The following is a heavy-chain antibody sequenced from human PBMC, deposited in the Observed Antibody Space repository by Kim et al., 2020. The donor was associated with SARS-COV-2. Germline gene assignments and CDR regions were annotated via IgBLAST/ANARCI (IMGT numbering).Heavy chain of an antibody. D-gene: IGHD3-3*01. CDR1: GGSISSGGYY. J-gene: IGHJ4*02. Sequence: SETLSLTCTVSGGSISSGGYYWSWIRQHPGKGLEWIGYIYYSGSTDYNPSLKSRVTISVDTSKNQFSLKLSSVTAADTAVYYCARAPRRIITIFGVVTHFDYWGQGTLVTVSS. CDR3: ARAPRRIITIFGVVTHFDY. V-gene: IGHV4-31*03. CDR2: IYYSGST.